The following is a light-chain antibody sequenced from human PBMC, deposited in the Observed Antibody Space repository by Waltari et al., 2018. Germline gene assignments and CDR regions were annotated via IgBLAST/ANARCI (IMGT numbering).Light chain of an antibody. CDR3: LVSYPDVRV. CDR2: DTD. J-gene: IGLJ3*02. Sequence: QAVVTQEPSLTVSPGGTVTPTCGSSTGAVTSGPWPYWSQQKPGRAPRTLIYDTDNKHSWTPARFSGSLLGGKAALTLSGAQPEDEADYYCLVSYPDVRVFGGGTKLTVL. CDR1: TGAVTSGPW. V-gene: IGLV7-46*01.